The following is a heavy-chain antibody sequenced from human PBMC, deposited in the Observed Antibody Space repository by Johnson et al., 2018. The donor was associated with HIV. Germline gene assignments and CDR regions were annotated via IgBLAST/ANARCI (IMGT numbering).Heavy chain of an antibody. CDR2: IKSKTDGGTS. Sequence: MLLVESGGGLVQPGGSLRLSCVASGFTFNNAWMTWVRQAPGKGLEWVGRIKSKTDGGTSDYAAPVKGRFTISRDDSKNTLNLQMNSLRTEDTAVYYCTRVLGTINRYKKIDAFDIWGQGTMVTVSS. CDR1: GFTFNNAW. D-gene: IGHD1-14*01. V-gene: IGHV3-15*01. CDR3: TRVLGTINRYKKIDAFDI. J-gene: IGHJ3*02.